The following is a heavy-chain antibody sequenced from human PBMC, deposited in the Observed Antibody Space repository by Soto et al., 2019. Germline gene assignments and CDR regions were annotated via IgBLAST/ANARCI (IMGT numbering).Heavy chain of an antibody. D-gene: IGHD1-26*01. CDR3: ASGGPVSGPFTWELPDH. J-gene: IGHJ4*02. V-gene: IGHV1-45*02. CDR1: GNTFTYRY. CDR2: VTPFRGDV. Sequence: QMQLVKSGAEVKKTGSSVTVSCKALGNTFTYRYLHWVRQAPGKALERMGWVTPFRGDVHYAQKFQERVTITRDRSINTAYMQMSSLRSEDTAMYFCASGGPVSGPFTWELPDHWGQGTLVTVSS.